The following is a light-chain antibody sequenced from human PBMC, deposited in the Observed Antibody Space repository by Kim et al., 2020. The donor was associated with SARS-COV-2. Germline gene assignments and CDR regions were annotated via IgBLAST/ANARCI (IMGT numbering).Light chain of an antibody. Sequence: VSPGDRATLSCRDSQNINTNLAWFQQKPGQAPSLLIEDASTRATGIPARFSGSGSGTDFTLTINGLQPEDSAVYYCQQYNDWPRSFGQGTKVDIK. CDR2: DAS. CDR3: QQYNDWPRS. CDR1: QNINTN. V-gene: IGKV3-15*01. J-gene: IGKJ1*01.